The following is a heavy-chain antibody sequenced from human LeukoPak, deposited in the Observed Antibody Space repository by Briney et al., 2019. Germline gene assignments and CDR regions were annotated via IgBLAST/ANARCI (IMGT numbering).Heavy chain of an antibody. V-gene: IGHV3-30*02. J-gene: IGHJ4*02. CDR1: GFTFSSYG. D-gene: IGHD3-3*01. Sequence: GGSLRLSCAASGFTFSSYGMHWVRQAPGKGLEWVAFIRYDGNNKYYADSVKGRFTISRDNSKNTLYLQMNSLRAEDTAVYYCAKAESGYYVDYWGQGTLVTVSS. CDR2: IRYDGNNK. CDR3: AKAESGYYVDY.